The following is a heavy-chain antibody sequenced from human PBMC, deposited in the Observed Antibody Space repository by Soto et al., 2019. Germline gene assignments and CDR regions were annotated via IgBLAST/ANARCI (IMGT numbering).Heavy chain of an antibody. V-gene: IGHV5-51*01. D-gene: IGHD3-22*01. CDR3: ARYYDSSGSILGLHAFDI. J-gene: IGHJ3*02. Sequence: PGESLKISCKGSGYTFSNYWIAWVRQMPGKGLEWMGIIYPGDSDTRYSPSFQGQVTISADKSISTAYLQWSSLKASDTAMYYCARYYDSSGSILGLHAFDIWGQGTMVTVSS. CDR2: IYPGDSDT. CDR1: GYTFSNYW.